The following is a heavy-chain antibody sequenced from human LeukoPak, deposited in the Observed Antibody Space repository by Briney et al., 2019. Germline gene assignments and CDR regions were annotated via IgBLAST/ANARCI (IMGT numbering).Heavy chain of an antibody. Sequence: GGSLRLSCAASGFTFSSYSMNWVRQAPGKGLEWVSYISSSSSTIYYADSVKGRFTISRDNAKNSLYLQMNSLRAEDTAVYYCARETYVWGSYRYSHWGQGTLVTVSS. D-gene: IGHD3-16*02. CDR1: GFTFSSYS. CDR3: ARETYVWGSYRYSH. V-gene: IGHV3-48*01. CDR2: ISSSSSTI. J-gene: IGHJ4*02.